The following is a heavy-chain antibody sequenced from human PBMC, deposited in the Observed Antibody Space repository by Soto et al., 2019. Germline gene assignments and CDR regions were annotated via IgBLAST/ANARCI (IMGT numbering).Heavy chain of an antibody. CDR3: ARARPGSYYFDY. J-gene: IGHJ4*02. CDR2: IYYSGST. CDR1: GGSISSYY. Sequence: SETLSLTCTVSGGSISSYYWSWIRQPPGKGLEWIGYIYYSGSTNYNPSLKSRVTISVDTSKNQFSLKLSSVTAADTAVYYCARARPGSYYFDYWGQGTLVTVSS. D-gene: IGHD6-6*01. V-gene: IGHV4-59*01.